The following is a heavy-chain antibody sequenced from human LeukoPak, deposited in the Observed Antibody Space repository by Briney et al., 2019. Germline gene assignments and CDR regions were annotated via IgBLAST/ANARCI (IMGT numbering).Heavy chain of an antibody. CDR2: IIPIFGTA. Sequence: SVKVSCKASGGTFTSYAISWVRQAPGQGLEWMGGIIPIFGTANYAQKFQGRVTITADESTSTAYMELSSLRSEDTAVYYCAVEGYYDSSGYYDYWGQGTLVTVSS. V-gene: IGHV1-69*13. D-gene: IGHD3-22*01. CDR3: AVEGYYDSSGYYDY. J-gene: IGHJ4*02. CDR1: GGTFTSYA.